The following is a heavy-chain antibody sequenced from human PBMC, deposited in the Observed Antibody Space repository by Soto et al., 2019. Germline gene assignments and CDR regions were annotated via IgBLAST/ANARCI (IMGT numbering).Heavy chain of an antibody. D-gene: IGHD2-21*01. J-gene: IGHJ3*01. CDR2: IFWDDDA. Sequence: QITLKESGPTLVKPTQTLTLTCIFSGFSFSADGVGVGWIRQPPGKALEWLALIFWDDDARYSPSLKSRLTITKDTSKNQVVLTMTHMDPADTATYYCAHAYGGTSWPNDAFDVWGPGTVVTVSS. CDR3: AHAYGGTSWPNDAFDV. V-gene: IGHV2-5*02. CDR1: GFSFSADGVG.